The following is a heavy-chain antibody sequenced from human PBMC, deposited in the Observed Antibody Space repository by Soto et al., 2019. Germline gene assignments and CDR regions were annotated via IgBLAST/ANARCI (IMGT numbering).Heavy chain of an antibody. CDR2: ISGSGGTT. J-gene: IGHJ4*02. CDR3: AKFFVETGSNSGWPWSFHY. Sequence: EVQLLESGGGLVQPGRSLRLSCAASGFTFSNYAMSWVRQAPGQGLDWVSAISGSGGTTYYADSVKGRFTISRDNSKNTLFRQMNSLRAEDAAVYYCAKFFVETGSNSGWPWSFHYGGQGTLVTVSS. V-gene: IGHV3-23*01. D-gene: IGHD6-25*01. CDR1: GFTFSNYA.